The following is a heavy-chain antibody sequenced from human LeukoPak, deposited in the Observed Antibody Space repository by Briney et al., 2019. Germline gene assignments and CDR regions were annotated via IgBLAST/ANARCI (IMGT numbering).Heavy chain of an antibody. V-gene: IGHV3-23*01. CDR2: ISGSGGST. Sequence: GGSLRLSCAASGFTFSSYAMSWVRQAPGKGLEWVSAISGSGGSTYYADSVKGRFTISRDNSKNTLYLQMNSLRAEDTAVYYCARDAERIRATDGFDVWGQGTMVSVSS. J-gene: IGHJ3*01. CDR1: GFTFSSYA. D-gene: IGHD3-10*01. CDR3: ARDAERIRATDGFDV.